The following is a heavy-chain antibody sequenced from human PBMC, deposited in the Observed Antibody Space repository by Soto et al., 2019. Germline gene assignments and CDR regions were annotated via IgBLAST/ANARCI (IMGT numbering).Heavy chain of an antibody. Sequence: QVQLQESGPGLLRPSETLSLTCAVSGASVGSRAHHWSWIRQTPVKGLEWIAYIDYSGDTKSNPSLQRRVTISMDRSKNLFSLWLSSVTAADTALYYCVTEYYQTDDYHKIDWGQGTLVTVSS. CDR1: GASVGSRAHH. J-gene: IGHJ4*02. CDR3: VTEYYQTDDYHKID. CDR2: IDYSGDT. D-gene: IGHD3-16*01. V-gene: IGHV4-61*08.